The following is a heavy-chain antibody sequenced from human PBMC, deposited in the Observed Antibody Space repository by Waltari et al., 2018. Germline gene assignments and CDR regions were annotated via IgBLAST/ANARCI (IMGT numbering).Heavy chain of an antibody. V-gene: IGHV3-30*04. D-gene: IGHD3-3*01. CDR1: EPIFSGYA. CDR3: ARGRAYDFWSGYSAEPDAFDM. CDR2: IVYDGRSK. J-gene: IGHJ3*02. Sequence: QGQLVESGGGVVQPGRSLRLSCAASEPIFSGYAMNWVRRAPGKGLGWVADIVYDGRSKNYADSVKGRFTISRDNSNLYLQMNSLRTEDTAVYYCARGRAYDFWSGYSAEPDAFDMWGQGTMVIVSS.